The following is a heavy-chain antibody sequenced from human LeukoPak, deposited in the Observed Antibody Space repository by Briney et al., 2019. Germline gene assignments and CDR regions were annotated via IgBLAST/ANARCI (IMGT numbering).Heavy chain of an antibody. CDR3: ARVGQQLVARYFDY. J-gene: IGHJ4*02. CDR2: ISSSSSYI. D-gene: IGHD6-13*01. CDR1: GFTFSSYS. V-gene: IGHV3-21*01. Sequence: GGSLRLSCAASGFTFSSYSMNWVRQAPGKGLEWVSSISSSSSYIYYADSVKGRFTISRDNAKNSLYLQMNSLRAEDTAVYYCARVGQQLVARYFDYWGQGTLVTVSS.